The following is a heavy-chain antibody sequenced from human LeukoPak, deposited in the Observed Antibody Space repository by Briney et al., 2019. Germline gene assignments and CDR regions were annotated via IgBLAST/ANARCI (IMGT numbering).Heavy chain of an antibody. J-gene: IGHJ4*02. D-gene: IGHD1-7*01. CDR2: IYWDDDK. Sequence: SGPTLVKPTQTLTLTCTFSGFSLSTSGVGVGWIRQPPVKALEWLALIYWDDDKRYSPSLKSRLTITKDTSKNQVVLTMTNLDPVDTATYYCAHRYSWNYGDYWGQGTLVAVSS. CDR1: GFSLSTSGVG. CDR3: AHRYSWNYGDY. V-gene: IGHV2-5*02.